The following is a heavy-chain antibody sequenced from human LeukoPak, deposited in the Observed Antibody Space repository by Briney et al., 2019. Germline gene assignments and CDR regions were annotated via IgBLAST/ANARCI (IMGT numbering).Heavy chain of an antibody. V-gene: IGHV4-30-4*07. CDR2: IYYSGST. CDR1: GGSINSGGYS. Sequence: PSQTLSLTCAVSGGSINSGGYSWNWIRQPPGKGLEWIGYIYYSGSTFYNPSLKSRVTISIDPSKNQFSLKLTSVTAADTAVYYCAREPIRQWFDPWGQGTLVTVSS. D-gene: IGHD2-21*01. CDR3: AREPIRQWFDP. J-gene: IGHJ5*02.